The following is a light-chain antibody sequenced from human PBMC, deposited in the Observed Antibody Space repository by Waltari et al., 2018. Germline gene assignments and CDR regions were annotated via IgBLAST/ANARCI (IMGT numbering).Light chain of an antibody. J-gene: IGKJ4*01. V-gene: IGKV2-28*01. CDR2: LGS. CDR3: MQALQTPLT. Sequence: DIVMTQSPLSLPVTLGEPASISCRSSQSLLFSNGYNYLDWYLQKQGQSPQLLIYLGSNRASGVPDRFSGSGSGTDFTLKISRVEAEDVGVYYCMQALQTPLTFGGGTKVEIK. CDR1: QSLLFSNGYNY.